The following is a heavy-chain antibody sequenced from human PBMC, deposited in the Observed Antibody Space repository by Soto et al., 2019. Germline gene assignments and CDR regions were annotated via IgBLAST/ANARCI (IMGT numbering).Heavy chain of an antibody. Sequence: SETLSLTCAVYGGSFSGYYWSWIRQPPGKGLEWIGETNHSGSTNYNPSLKSRVTISVDTSKNQFSLKLSSVTAADTAVYYCAVQEKERYCSSTSCRQTPPYNWFDPWGQGTLVTVSS. CDR1: GGSFSGYY. V-gene: IGHV4-34*01. CDR3: AVQEKERYCSSTSCRQTPPYNWFDP. CDR2: TNHSGST. D-gene: IGHD2-2*01. J-gene: IGHJ5*02.